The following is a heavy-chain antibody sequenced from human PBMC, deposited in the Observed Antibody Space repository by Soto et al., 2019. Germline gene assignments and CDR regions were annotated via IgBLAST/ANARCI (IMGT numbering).Heavy chain of an antibody. D-gene: IGHD3-3*01. Sequence: QITLKESGPTLVKPTQTLTLTCRLSGVSLRTRGVYVGWIRQPPGKALEWLALIYWNDDRFHSPTLESRLTVTGDTSENQVVLTLTNVDPADTATYFCAQDLWSGAPNGFAHWGQGIVVTVSS. J-gene: IGHJ5*02. CDR2: IYWNDDR. CDR1: GVSLRTRGVY. CDR3: AQDLWSGAPNGFAH. V-gene: IGHV2-5*01.